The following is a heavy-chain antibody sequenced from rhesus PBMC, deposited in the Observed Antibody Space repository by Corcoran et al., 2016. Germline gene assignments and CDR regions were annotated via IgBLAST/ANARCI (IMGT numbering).Heavy chain of an antibody. J-gene: IGHJ5-1*01. Sequence: EVQLVEPGGGLVQPGGSLRLSCAASGFTFNNYDMSWVRQAPGKGLEWVSYITYTVEPIYYADSVRGRFTISRDNAKNSLSLQMSSLRAEDTAVYYCVSGRLSRFDVWGPGVLVTVSS. CDR1: GFTFNNYD. CDR2: ITYTVEPI. V-gene: IGHV3-136*01. D-gene: IGHD2-39*01. CDR3: VSGRLSRFDV.